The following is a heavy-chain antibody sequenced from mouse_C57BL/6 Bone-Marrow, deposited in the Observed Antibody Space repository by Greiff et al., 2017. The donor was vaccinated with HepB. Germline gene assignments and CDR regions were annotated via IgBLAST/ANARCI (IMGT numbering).Heavy chain of an antibody. CDR1: GFTFSSYA. D-gene: IGHD2-5*01. CDR3: ARDRGDSNFDY. J-gene: IGHJ2*01. V-gene: IGHV5-4*01. CDR2: ISDGGSYT. Sequence: EVKLVESGGGLVKPGGSLKLSCAASGFTFSSYAMSWVRQTPEKRLEWVATISDGGSYTYYPDNVKGRFTISRDNAKNNLYLQMSHLKSEDTAMYYCARDRGDSNFDYWGQGTTLTVSS.